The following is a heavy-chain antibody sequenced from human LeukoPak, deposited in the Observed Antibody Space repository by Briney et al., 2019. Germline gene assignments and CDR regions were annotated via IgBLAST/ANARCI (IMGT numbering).Heavy chain of an antibody. J-gene: IGHJ5*02. CDR1: GGSISSYY. CDR2: IYYSGST. CDR3: ARTWVYSSSNWFDP. Sequence: SETLSLTCTVSGGSISSYYWSWIRQPPGKGLEWIGYIYYSGSTNYNPSLKSRVTISVDTSKNQFSLKLSSVTAADTAVYYCARTWVYSSSNWFDPWGQGTLVTVSS. V-gene: IGHV4-59*01. D-gene: IGHD6-6*01.